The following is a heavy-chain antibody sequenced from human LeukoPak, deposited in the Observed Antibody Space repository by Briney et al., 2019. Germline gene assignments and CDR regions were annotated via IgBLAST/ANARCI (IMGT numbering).Heavy chain of an antibody. V-gene: IGHV1-2*02. CDR3: ATGLQYGLWGVPYFYYMHA. CDR2: INPNSGGT. D-gene: IGHD3-10*01. Sequence: ASVKVSCKASEYAFTDYHMHWVRQAPGQGLEWMGWINPNSGGTNYAQKFQGRVTKTRDTSISTAYMELSGLRSDDTAVYYCATGLQYGLWGVPYFYYMHAWGKGTTVVVSS. CDR1: EYAFTDYH. J-gene: IGHJ6*03.